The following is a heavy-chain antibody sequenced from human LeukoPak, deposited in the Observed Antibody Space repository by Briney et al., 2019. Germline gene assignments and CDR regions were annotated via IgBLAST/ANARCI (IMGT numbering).Heavy chain of an antibody. CDR1: GHSFTSYW. J-gene: IGHJ4*02. V-gene: IGHV5-51*01. CDR2: IYPGDSDT. CDR3: ARLYYYDSSGYYPHYFDY. Sequence: PGESLKISCKGSGHSFTSYWIGWVRQMPGKGLEWMGIIYPGDSDTRYSPSFQGQVTISADKSISTAYLQWSSLKASDTAMYYCARLYYYDSSGYYPHYFDYWGQGTLVTVSS. D-gene: IGHD3-22*01.